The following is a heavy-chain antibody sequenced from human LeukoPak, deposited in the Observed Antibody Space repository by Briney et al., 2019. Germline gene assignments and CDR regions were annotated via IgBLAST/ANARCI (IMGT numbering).Heavy chain of an antibody. D-gene: IGHD1-14*01. CDR2: ISIDGSNT. V-gene: IGHV3-74*01. CDR1: GFTFRNYW. Sequence: GGSLRLSCSASGFTFRNYWMHWVRQTPAKGLVWVSQISIDGSNTRYADPVKGRFTISRDNAKSTLYLQMNSLRAEDSAMYYCATEPRGDTGFLEDWGQGTLVTVSS. CDR3: ATEPRGDTGFLED. J-gene: IGHJ4*02.